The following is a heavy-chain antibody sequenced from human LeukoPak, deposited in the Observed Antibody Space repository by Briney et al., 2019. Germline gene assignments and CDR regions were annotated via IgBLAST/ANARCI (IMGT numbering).Heavy chain of an antibody. V-gene: IGHV1-18*04. CDR1: GDSPNTYG. CDR3: ANVAKGRYFFYYMDA. Sequence: GASVKVSCKASGDSPNTYGVAWVGQAPGQGLEWIGWISPYSAYTKYADALQGRVTMTTDTSTTTSYMELRSLRSDDTAVYFCANVAKGRYFFYYMDAWGKGTTVTVS. CDR2: ISPYSAYT. J-gene: IGHJ6*03.